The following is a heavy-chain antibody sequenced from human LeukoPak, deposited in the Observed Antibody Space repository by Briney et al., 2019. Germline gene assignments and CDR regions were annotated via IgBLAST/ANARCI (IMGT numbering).Heavy chain of an antibody. CDR2: IYPDDSET. CDR1: GYRFTTDY. CDR3: ARQAYGSHFDAFDI. V-gene: IGHV5-51*01. Sequence: GESLKISCKASGYRFTTDYIGWVRQMPGKGLEWMGIIYPDDSETNYSPSFQGHVSMSVDKSITTTYLQWSSLKASDTAIYYCARQAYGSHFDAFDIWGQGTMVTVSS. D-gene: IGHD3-22*01. J-gene: IGHJ3*02.